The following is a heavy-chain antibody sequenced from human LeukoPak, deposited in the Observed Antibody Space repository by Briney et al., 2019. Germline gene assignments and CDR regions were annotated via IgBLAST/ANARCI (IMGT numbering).Heavy chain of an antibody. Sequence: SGGSLRLSCAASGFTFSSYSMNWVRQAPGEGLEWVSFITSSNNHIDYADSVKGRFTISRDNAKNSLYLQMNSLRAEDTALYFCARGSGSGSWLIDYWGQGALVTVSS. CDR3: ARGSGSGSWLIDY. CDR2: ITSSNNHI. D-gene: IGHD1-26*01. J-gene: IGHJ4*02. CDR1: GFTFSSYS. V-gene: IGHV3-21*01.